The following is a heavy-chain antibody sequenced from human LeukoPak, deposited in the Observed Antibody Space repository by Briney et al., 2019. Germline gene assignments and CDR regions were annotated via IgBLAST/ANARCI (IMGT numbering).Heavy chain of an antibody. CDR1: GGSISNSSYY. D-gene: IGHD3-22*01. J-gene: IGHJ4*02. CDR2: IYYGGKT. Sequence: SETLSLTCTVSGGSISNSSYYWGWIRQPPGKGLEWIASIYYGGKTYYKPSVKSRVTISVDTSKNQCSLKLNSVTAADTAVYYCATDPTYDSSGHPLDYWGQGILVTVSS. CDR3: ATDPTYDSSGHPLDY. V-gene: IGHV4-39*01.